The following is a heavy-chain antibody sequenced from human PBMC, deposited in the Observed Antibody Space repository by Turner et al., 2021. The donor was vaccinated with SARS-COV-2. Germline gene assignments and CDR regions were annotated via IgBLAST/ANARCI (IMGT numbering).Heavy chain of an antibody. CDR1: GGSFSGYY. D-gene: IGHD3-16*01. J-gene: IGHJ5*02. CDR2: LNRSGST. CDR3: ARGRPVDMISPNYNWFDP. Sequence: QVPLQQWGAGRLKPSETLSLTCAVYGGSFSGYYWTWSRQHPGKGLEYIGELNRSGSTNNYPSLKSRVTISVDTSKNQYSLKLSIVTAADTAVYYCARGRPVDMISPNYNWFDPWGQGTLVTVSS. V-gene: IGHV4-34*01.